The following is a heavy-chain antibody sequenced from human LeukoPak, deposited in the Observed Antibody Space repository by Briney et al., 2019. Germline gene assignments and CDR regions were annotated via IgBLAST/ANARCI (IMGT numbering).Heavy chain of an antibody. Sequence: PSETLSLTCAVSGGSISSGAYSWIWVRQPPGKGLEWIGHIFHTGSTFYNPSLKSRVTISLDRSKNQFSLQLTSVTAADTAVYYCAGGERRGYSGYQPFDYWGQGTLVTVSS. V-gene: IGHV4-30-2*01. J-gene: IGHJ4*02. CDR3: AGGERRGYSGYQPFDY. D-gene: IGHD5-12*01. CDR1: GGSISSGAYS. CDR2: IFHTGST.